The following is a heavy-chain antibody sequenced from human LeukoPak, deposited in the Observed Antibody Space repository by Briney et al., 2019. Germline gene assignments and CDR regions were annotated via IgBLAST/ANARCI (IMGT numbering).Heavy chain of an antibody. D-gene: IGHD6-13*01. J-gene: IGHJ4*02. Sequence: GASVKVSCKASGYTFTNYGITWVRQATGQGLEWMGWMNPNSGNTGYAQKFQGRVTITADKSTSTAYMELSSLRSEDTAVYYCARGLLDRSSWYKPSDYWGQGTLVTVSS. V-gene: IGHV1-8*03. CDR1: GYTFTNYG. CDR3: ARGLLDRSSWYKPSDY. CDR2: MNPNSGNT.